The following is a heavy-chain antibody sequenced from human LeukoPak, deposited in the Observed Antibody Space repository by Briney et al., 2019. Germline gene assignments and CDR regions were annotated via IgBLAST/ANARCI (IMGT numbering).Heavy chain of an antibody. Sequence: PGRSLRLSCAASGFTFSSYGMHWVRQAPGKGLEWVAVISYDGSNKYYADSVKGRFTISRDNSKNTLYLQMNSLKPEDTAVYYCANLARPLDYWGQGALVTVSS. V-gene: IGHV3-30*18. CDR3: ANLARPLDY. J-gene: IGHJ4*02. CDR2: ISYDGSNK. D-gene: IGHD6-6*01. CDR1: GFTFSSYG.